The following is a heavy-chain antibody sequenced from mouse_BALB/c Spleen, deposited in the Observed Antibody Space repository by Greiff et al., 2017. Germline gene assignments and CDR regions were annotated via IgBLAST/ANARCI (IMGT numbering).Heavy chain of an antibody. J-gene: IGHJ3*01. Sequence: VQLQQSGPGLVQPSQSLSITCTVSGFSLTSYGVHWVRQSPGKGLEWLGVIWSGGSTDYNAAFISRLSISKDNSKSQVFFKMNSLQANDTAIYYCASSYYGSLRGFAYWGQGTLVTVSA. CDR2: IWSGGST. CDR3: ASSYYGSLRGFAY. CDR1: GFSLTSYG. D-gene: IGHD2-10*01. V-gene: IGHV2-2*02.